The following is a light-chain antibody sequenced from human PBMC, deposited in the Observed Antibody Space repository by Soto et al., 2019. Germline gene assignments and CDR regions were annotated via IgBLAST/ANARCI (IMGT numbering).Light chain of an antibody. Sequence: DIQMTQAPSSLSASVGDRVTITCRASQSIARYLNWYRQKPGKAPELLIYVTSNLQSGVPSRFSGSGSGTDFTLAINSLQPEDFATYYCQQTSSIPPTFGQGTKVDIK. V-gene: IGKV1-39*01. CDR2: VTS. J-gene: IGKJ1*01. CDR3: QQTSSIPPT. CDR1: QSIARY.